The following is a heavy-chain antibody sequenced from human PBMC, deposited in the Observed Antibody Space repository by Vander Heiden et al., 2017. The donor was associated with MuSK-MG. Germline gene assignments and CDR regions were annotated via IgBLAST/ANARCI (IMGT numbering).Heavy chain of an antibody. D-gene: IGHD6-13*01. J-gene: IGHJ3*02. CDR3: AKDIACSSSSAAFDI. CDR1: GFTFDDYA. V-gene: IGHV3-9*01. CDR2: ISWNSGSI. Sequence: EVQLVESGGGLVQPGRSLRLSCAASGFTFDDYAMHWVRQAPGKGLEWVSGISWNSGSIGYADSVKCRFTISRDNAKNSLYLQMNSLRAEDTALYYCAKDIACSSSSAAFDIWGQGTMVTVSS.